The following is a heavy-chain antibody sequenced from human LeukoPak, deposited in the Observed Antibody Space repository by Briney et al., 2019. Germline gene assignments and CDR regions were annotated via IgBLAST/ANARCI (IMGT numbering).Heavy chain of an antibody. Sequence: SVKVSCKASGGTFSSYAISWVRQAPGQGLEWMGGIIPIFGTANYAQKLQGRVTITTDESTSTAYMDLSSLRSEDTAVYYCARGPYYYDSSGYSVREAFDIWGQGTMVTVSS. V-gene: IGHV1-69*05. D-gene: IGHD3-22*01. J-gene: IGHJ3*02. CDR1: GGTFSSYA. CDR2: IIPIFGTA. CDR3: ARGPYYYDSSGYSVREAFDI.